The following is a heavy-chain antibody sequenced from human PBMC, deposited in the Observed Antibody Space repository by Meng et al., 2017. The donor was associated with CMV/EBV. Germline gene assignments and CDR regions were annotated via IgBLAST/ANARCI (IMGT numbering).Heavy chain of an antibody. Sequence: ASAKSSCKASGYTFTSYGISWMRQASGQGLEWMGWVSAYNGNTNYEQKLQGRVTMTTDTSTSTAYMKLRSLRSDGTAVYYCASSYYDSCGYYDYWGQGTLVTVSS. CDR2: VSAYNGNT. CDR3: ASSYYDSCGYYDY. J-gene: IGHJ4*02. V-gene: IGHV1-18*04. CDR1: GYTFTSYG. D-gene: IGHD3-22*01.